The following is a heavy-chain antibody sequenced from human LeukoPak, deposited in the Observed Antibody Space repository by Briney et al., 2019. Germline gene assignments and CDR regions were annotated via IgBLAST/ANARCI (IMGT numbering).Heavy chain of an antibody. CDR3: AKDGGLYGERVY. V-gene: IGHV3-30*18. CDR1: GFTFCSYG. D-gene: IGHD3-16*01. Sequence: GRSLRLSCAASGFTFCSYGMHWVRQAPGKGLEWVAVISYDGSNKYYADSVKGRFTISRDNSKNTLYLQMNSLRAEDTAVYYCAKDGGLYGERVYWGQGTLVTVSS. J-gene: IGHJ4*02. CDR2: ISYDGSNK.